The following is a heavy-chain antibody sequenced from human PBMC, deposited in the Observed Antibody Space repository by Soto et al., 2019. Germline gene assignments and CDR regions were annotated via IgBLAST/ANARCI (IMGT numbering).Heavy chain of an antibody. Sequence: QVQLVQSGAEVKKPGASVKVSCKASGYTFTSYAMHWVRQAPGQRLEWMGWINAGNGNTKYSQKLKGRVTITRETSASTAYMGMRSLRSEGTAVYNCARDSLDTGTRLGAFDTWGQGPMFTVSS. CDR3: ARDSLDTGTRLGAFDT. D-gene: IGHD1-1*01. CDR2: INAGNGNT. J-gene: IGHJ3*02. CDR1: GYTFTSYA. V-gene: IGHV1-3*01.